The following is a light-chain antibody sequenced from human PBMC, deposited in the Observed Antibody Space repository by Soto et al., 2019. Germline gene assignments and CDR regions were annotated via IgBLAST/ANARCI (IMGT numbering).Light chain of an antibody. CDR3: QQLNSYPFT. J-gene: IGKJ3*01. V-gene: IGKV1-9*01. CDR1: QSISSY. Sequence: IQLTQSPSSLSASVGDRVTITCRASQSISSYLAWYQQKPGEAPKLLIYAASTLEIGVPSRFSGSGSGTNFPLPISSLQPEDYATYYCQQLNSYPFTFGPGAKVDIK. CDR2: AAS.